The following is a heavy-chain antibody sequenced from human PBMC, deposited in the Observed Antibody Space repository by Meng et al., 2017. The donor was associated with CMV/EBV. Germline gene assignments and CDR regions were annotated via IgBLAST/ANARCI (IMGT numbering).Heavy chain of an antibody. CDR2: IIPIFGTA. Sequence: CKAAGGTFSSYAISWVRQAPGQGLEWMGGIIPIFGTANYAQKFQGRVTITTDESTSTAYMELSSLRSEDTAVYYCARDGYSSGWFGYWGQGTLVTVSS. D-gene: IGHD6-19*01. V-gene: IGHV1-69*05. J-gene: IGHJ4*02. CDR1: GGTFSSYA. CDR3: ARDGYSSGWFGY.